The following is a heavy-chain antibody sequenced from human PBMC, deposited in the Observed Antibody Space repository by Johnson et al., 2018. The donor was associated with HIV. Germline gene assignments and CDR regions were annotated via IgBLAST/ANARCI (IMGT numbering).Heavy chain of an antibody. Sequence: EVQLVESGGGLVQPGGSLRLSCAASGFTFSSYDMHWVRQATGKGLAWVSAIGTAGDTYYPGPVKGRFTISRENPKSSFYLQMNSLRAGDTAVYYCARANRGRNDAFDIWGQGTMVTVSS. V-gene: IGHV3-13*01. D-gene: IGHD2-15*01. CDR3: ARANRGRNDAFDI. CDR1: GFTFSSYD. J-gene: IGHJ3*02. CDR2: IGTAGDT.